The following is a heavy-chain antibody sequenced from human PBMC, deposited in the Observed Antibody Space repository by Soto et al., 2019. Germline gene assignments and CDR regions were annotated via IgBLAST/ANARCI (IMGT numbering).Heavy chain of an antibody. D-gene: IGHD3-10*01. J-gene: IGHJ4*02. CDR1: GGSISSYY. CDR3: ARAPRGNYGYPSYFDY. Sequence: ASETLSLTCTVSGGSISSYYWSWIRQPPGKGLEWIGYIYYSGSTNYNPSLKSRVTISVDTSKNQFSLKLSSVIAADTAVYYCARAPRGNYGYPSYFDYWGQGTLVTVSS. CDR2: IYYSGST. V-gene: IGHV4-59*01.